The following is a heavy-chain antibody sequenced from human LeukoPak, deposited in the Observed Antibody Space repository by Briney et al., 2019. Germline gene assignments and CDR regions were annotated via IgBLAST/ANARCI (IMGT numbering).Heavy chain of an antibody. CDR1: GGSISSSSYY. D-gene: IGHD5-18*01. V-gene: IGHV4-39*01. CDR2: IYYSGST. Sequence: PSETLSLTCTVSGGSISSSSYYWGWIRQPPGKGLEWIGSIYYSGSTYYNSSLKSRVTISVDTSKNQFSLKLSSVTAADTAVYYCERRGTAMVLAYSYFDYWGQGTLVTVSS. J-gene: IGHJ4*02. CDR3: ERRGTAMVLAYSYFDY.